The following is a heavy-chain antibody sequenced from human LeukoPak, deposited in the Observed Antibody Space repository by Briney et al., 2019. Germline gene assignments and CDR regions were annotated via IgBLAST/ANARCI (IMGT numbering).Heavy chain of an antibody. CDR2: ISPKNGNT. V-gene: IGHV1-18*01. CDR3: ARYSDDVLTGNYAFDV. D-gene: IGHD3-9*01. J-gene: IGHJ3*01. Sequence: GASVKVSCKASGYTFTRFIVGWVRQAPGQGLEWMGRISPKNGNTNYAQRLQGRVTMTTDTSTNTAYMELTSLRSDDTAGYYCARYSDDVLTGNYAFDVWGQGTKVTVSS. CDR1: GYTFTRFI.